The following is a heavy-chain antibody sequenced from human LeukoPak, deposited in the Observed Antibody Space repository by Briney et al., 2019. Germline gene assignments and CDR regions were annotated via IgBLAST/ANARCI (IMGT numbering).Heavy chain of an antibody. CDR2: ISPDSGGT. J-gene: IGHJ5*02. D-gene: IGHD3-16*01. CDR1: GYTFTDYY. V-gene: IGHV1-2*02. CDR3: ARDYVGDNWFDP. Sequence: ASVKVSCKASGYTFTDYYMHWVRQAPGQGLEWMGWISPDSGGTNYAQKFQGRVTMTRDTSISTAYMELSRLRSDDTAVYYCARDYVGDNWFDPWGQGTLVTVSS.